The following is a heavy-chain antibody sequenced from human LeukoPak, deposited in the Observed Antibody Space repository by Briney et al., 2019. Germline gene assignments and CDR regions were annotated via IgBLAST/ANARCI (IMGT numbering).Heavy chain of an antibody. V-gene: IGHV1-24*01. Sequence: ASVKVSCKVSGYTLTELSMHWVRQAPGKGLEWMGGFDPEDGETIYAQKFQGRVTMTEDTSTDTAYMELSSLRSEDTAVYYCATANSYYYDSSGYLFECWGQGTLVTVSS. J-gene: IGHJ4*02. D-gene: IGHD3-22*01. CDR2: FDPEDGET. CDR3: ATANSYYYDSSGYLFEC. CDR1: GYTLTELS.